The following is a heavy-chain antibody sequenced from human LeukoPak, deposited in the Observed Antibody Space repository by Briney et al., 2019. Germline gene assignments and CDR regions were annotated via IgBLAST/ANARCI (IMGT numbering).Heavy chain of an antibody. CDR1: GGSSTTSV. CDR2: IIPILNIA. CDR3: ARDINYYDGSGLDY. V-gene: IGHV1-69*04. J-gene: IGHJ4*02. D-gene: IGHD3-22*01. Sequence: ASVKVSCKPSGGSSTTSVINWGRQAPEQGLEWRGRIIPILNIANYAQKFQGRVTITAEKSTGTAYMELSSLRSEDTAVYYCARDINYYDGSGLDYWGQGTLVTVSS.